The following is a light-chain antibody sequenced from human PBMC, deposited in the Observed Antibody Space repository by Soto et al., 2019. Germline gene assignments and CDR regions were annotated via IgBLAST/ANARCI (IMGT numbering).Light chain of an antibody. J-gene: IGKJ4*01. CDR2: AAS. Sequence: IEVTQSPSSLSVSVGERVTITCRASQSISSYLNWYQQKPGKAPKLLIYAASSLQSGVPSRFSGSGSGTDFTLTISSLQPEDFATYYCQQSYSTPMLTFGGGTKVDIK. CDR1: QSISSY. V-gene: IGKV1-39*01. CDR3: QQSYSTPMLT.